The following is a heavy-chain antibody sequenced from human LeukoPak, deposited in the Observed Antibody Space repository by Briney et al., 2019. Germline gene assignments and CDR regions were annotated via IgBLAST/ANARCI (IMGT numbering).Heavy chain of an antibody. J-gene: IGHJ5*02. CDR1: GGSISSGGYS. V-gene: IGHV4-30-2*01. CDR2: IYHSGST. D-gene: IGHD6-13*01. Sequence: SETLSLTCAVSGGSISSGGYSWSWIRQPPGKGLEWIGYIYHSGSTYYNPSLKSRVTISVDRSKNQFSLKLSSVTAADTAVYNCARAAAAALNWFDPWGQGTLVTVSS. CDR3: ARAAAAALNWFDP.